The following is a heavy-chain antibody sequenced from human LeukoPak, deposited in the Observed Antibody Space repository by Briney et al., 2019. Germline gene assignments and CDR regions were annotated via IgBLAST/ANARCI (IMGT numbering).Heavy chain of an antibody. CDR2: ISYDGSNK. CDR3: AKEDEGSGWPYYYYGMDV. D-gene: IGHD6-19*01. CDR1: GFTFSSYG. V-gene: IGHV3-30*18. Sequence: PGRSLRLSCAASGFTFSSYGMHWVRQAPGKGLEWVAVISYDGSNKYYADSVKGRFTISRDNSKNTLYLQMNSLRAEDTAVYYCAKEDEGSGWPYYYYGMDVWGQGTTVTVSS. J-gene: IGHJ6*02.